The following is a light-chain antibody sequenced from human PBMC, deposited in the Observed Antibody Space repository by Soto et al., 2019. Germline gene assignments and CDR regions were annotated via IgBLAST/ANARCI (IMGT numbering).Light chain of an antibody. CDR2: DAS. V-gene: IGKV1-5*01. Sequence: DIQMTQSPSTLSASVGDRVTITCRASQSISNWLAWYQQKPGKAPNLLIYDASTLQSGVPSRFSGSGSGTEFTLTISSLQPGGLATYYCQRYNSFSTFGQGTKVDTK. CDR1: QSISNW. J-gene: IGKJ1*01. CDR3: QRYNSFST.